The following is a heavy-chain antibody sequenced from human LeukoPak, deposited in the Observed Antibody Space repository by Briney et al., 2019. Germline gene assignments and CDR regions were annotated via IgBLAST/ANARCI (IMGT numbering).Heavy chain of an antibody. CDR3: ARALGPSIPDYAY. J-gene: IGHJ4*02. D-gene: IGHD3-16*01. Sequence: SEALSLTCTVSGGSISSSRDYWGWIRRAPGKGLEWIGRMYYSGSTYYNPSIQSHLTIRVDPSQNEFSLKLLSGTGPDTLVYYCARALGPSIPDYAYWGEGTLVTVSS. CDR1: GGSISSSRDY. V-gene: IGHV4-39*07. CDR2: MYYSGST.